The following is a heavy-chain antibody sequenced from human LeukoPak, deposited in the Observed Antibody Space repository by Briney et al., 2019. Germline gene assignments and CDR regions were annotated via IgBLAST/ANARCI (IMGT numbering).Heavy chain of an antibody. CDR1: GFTFSSYA. D-gene: IGHD3-22*01. J-gene: IGHJ3*02. V-gene: IGHV3-23*01. Sequence: GGSLRLSCAASGFTFSSYAMSWVRQAPGKGLEWVSAISGSGGSIYYADSVKGRFTISRDNAKNSLYLQMNSLRAEDTAVYYCARGDYDSSGYYYGGDAFDIWGQGTMVTVSS. CDR2: ISGSGGSI. CDR3: ARGDYDSSGYYYGGDAFDI.